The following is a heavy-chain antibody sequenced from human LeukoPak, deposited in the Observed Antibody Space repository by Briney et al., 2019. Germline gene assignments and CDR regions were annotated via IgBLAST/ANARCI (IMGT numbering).Heavy chain of an antibody. CDR3: ARDYCRGGSCDLKNWFDP. Sequence: ASVKVSCKASGYTFTGYYMRWVRQAPEQGVEWVGWINPDTGGTHYAQKFQGGVTMARVTSISTAYMKLNSLRSDDTGVYYCARDYCRGGSCDLKNWFDPWGPGTLVTVSS. J-gene: IGHJ5*02. V-gene: IGHV1-2*02. CDR2: INPDTGGT. D-gene: IGHD2-15*01. CDR1: GYTFTGYY.